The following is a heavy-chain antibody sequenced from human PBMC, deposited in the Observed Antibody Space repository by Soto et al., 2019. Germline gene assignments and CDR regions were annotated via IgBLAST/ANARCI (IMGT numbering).Heavy chain of an antibody. CDR2: IYYSGST. J-gene: IGHJ3*02. CDR1: GGSLSSYY. D-gene: IGHD2-15*01. Sequence: SETLSLTCVVSGGSLSSYYWSWIRQPPGKGLEWIGYIYYSGSTNYNPSLKSRVTISVDTSKNQFSLKLSSVTAADTAVYYCARDPGVADAFDIWGQGTMVTVSS. V-gene: IGHV4-59*01. CDR3: ARDPGVADAFDI.